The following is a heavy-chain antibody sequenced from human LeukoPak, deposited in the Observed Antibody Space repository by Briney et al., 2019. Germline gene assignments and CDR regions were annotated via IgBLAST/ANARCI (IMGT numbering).Heavy chain of an antibody. CDR3: ARAGSVAVAGNTINWFGP. CDR1: GYTFTGYY. Sequence: ASVKVSCKASGYTFTGYYMHWVRQAPGQGLEWMGWINPNSGGTNYAQKFQGRVTMTRDTSISTAYMELSRLRSDDTAVYYCARAGSVAVAGNTINWFGPWGQGTLVTVSS. V-gene: IGHV1-2*02. J-gene: IGHJ5*02. D-gene: IGHD6-19*01. CDR2: INPNSGGT.